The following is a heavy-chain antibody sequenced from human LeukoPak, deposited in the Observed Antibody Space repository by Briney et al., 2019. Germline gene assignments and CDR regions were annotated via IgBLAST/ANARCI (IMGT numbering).Heavy chain of an antibody. Sequence: GESLKISCKVSGYSFTGYWIGWVRRMPGKGLEWMGIIYPGDSDTRYSPSFQGQVTISADRSINTAYLQWSSLKASDTAMYYCARMTYGSGYYDSDYWGQGTLVTVSS. CDR2: IYPGDSDT. D-gene: IGHD3-22*01. CDR1: GYSFTGYW. CDR3: ARMTYGSGYYDSDY. V-gene: IGHV5-51*01. J-gene: IGHJ4*02.